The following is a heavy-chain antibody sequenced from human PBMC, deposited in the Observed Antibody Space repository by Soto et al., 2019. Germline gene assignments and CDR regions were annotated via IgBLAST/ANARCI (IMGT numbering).Heavy chain of an antibody. CDR2: IDPSDSYT. D-gene: IGHD3-3*01. J-gene: IGHJ6*02. V-gene: IGHV5-10-1*01. CDR3: GFLDNYYDMDV. Sequence: GESLRISCKGSGYSFTIYWISWVRQMPGKGLEWMGRIDPSDSYTNYSPSVHGHVTISADNSISTAYLQWSNLTASDTAIYYCGFLDNYYDMDVWGQGTMVTVSS. CDR1: GYSFTIYW.